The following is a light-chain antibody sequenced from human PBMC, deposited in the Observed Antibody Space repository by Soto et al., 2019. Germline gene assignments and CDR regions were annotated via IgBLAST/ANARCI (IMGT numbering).Light chain of an antibody. CDR1: QSVSSN. Sequence: EILMTQSPATLSVSPGERATFSCRASQSVSSNLAWYQQKPGQAPRLLIYAASTRATGIPVRFSGSGSGTEFTLTISSLHSEDFAVYSCQQYNDWPWTFGQGTKVEI. V-gene: IGKV3-15*01. CDR2: AAS. CDR3: QQYNDWPWT. J-gene: IGKJ1*01.